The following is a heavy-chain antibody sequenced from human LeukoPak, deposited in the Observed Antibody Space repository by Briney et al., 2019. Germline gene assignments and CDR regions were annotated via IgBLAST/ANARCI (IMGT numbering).Heavy chain of an antibody. CDR3: ARDGYCSGGSCYGSPPFDY. CDR2: ISSSGSTI. Sequence: GGSLRLSCAASGFTFSSYEMNWVRQAPGKGLERVSYISSSGSTIYYADSVKGRFTISRDNAKNSLYLQMNSLRAEDTAVYYCARDGYCSGGSCYGSPPFDYWGQGTLVTVSS. D-gene: IGHD2-15*01. J-gene: IGHJ4*02. V-gene: IGHV3-48*03. CDR1: GFTFSSYE.